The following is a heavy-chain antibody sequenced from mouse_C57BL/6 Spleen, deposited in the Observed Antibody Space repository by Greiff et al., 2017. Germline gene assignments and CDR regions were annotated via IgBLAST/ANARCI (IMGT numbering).Heavy chain of an antibody. D-gene: IGHD1-1*01. J-gene: IGHJ2*01. CDR3: TTPYYYGSSYRGDY. Sequence: VQLKQSGAELVRPGASVKLSCTASGFNIKDYYMHWVKQRPEQGLEWIGRIDPEDGDTEYAPKFQGKATMTADTSSNTAYLQLSSLTSEDTAVYYCTTPYYYGSSYRGDYWGQGTTLTVSS. CDR1: GFNIKDYY. V-gene: IGHV14-1*01. CDR2: IDPEDGDT.